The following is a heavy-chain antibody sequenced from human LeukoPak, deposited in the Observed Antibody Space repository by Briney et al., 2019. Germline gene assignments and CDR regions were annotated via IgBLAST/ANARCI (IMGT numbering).Heavy chain of an antibody. Sequence: GGSLRLSCVASGFTFSSYAMSWVRQGPGKGLEWVSVIYSGGNTYYADSVKGRFTISSDNSKNTLFLQMNSLRVEDTAVYYCASMASYSGYDFDYWGQGTLVTVSS. V-gene: IGHV3-23*03. J-gene: IGHJ4*02. D-gene: IGHD5-12*01. CDR2: IYSGGNT. CDR3: ASMASYSGYDFDY. CDR1: GFTFSSYA.